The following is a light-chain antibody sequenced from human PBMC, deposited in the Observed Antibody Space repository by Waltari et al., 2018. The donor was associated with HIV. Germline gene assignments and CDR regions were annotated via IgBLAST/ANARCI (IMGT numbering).Light chain of an antibody. J-gene: IGKJ2*01. CDR1: QAIRND. Sequence: MTQSPSSLSASVGDRVTITCRASQAIRNDLGWYQQRPGKAPKLLIYAASSLQSGVPSRFSGSGSGTDFTLTISSLQPEDFAAYYCLQVYNYPFTFGQGTNLEIK. CDR2: AAS. V-gene: IGKV1-6*01. CDR3: LQVYNYPFT.